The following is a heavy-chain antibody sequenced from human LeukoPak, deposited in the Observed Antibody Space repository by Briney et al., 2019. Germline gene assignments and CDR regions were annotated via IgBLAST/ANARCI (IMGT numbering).Heavy chain of an antibody. V-gene: IGHV3-74*01. Sequence: GGSLRLSCAASGFTFSSYSMNWARQLPGKGLVWVSRISPTGSTTSYADSVKGRFTVSRDNAKNTLYLQVNNLRAEDTAVYYCARGPNSNWSGLDFWGQGTLLTVSS. CDR2: ISPTGSTT. J-gene: IGHJ4*02. D-gene: IGHD6-6*01. CDR1: GFTFSSYS. CDR3: ARGPNSNWSGLDF.